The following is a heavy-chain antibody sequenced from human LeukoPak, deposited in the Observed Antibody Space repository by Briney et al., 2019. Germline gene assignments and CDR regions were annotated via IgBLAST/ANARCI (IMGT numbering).Heavy chain of an antibody. CDR1: GGSISSGDYY. V-gene: IGHV4-30-4*01. CDR2: IYYSGST. D-gene: IGHD3-10*01. Sequence: PSETLSLTCTVSGGSISSGDYYWSWIRQPPGKGLEWIGYIYYSGSTYYNPSLKSRVTISVDRSKNQFSLKLSSVTAADTAVYYCARAYYYGSGSYLGWFDPWGQGTLVTVSS. CDR3: ARAYYYGSGSYLGWFDP. J-gene: IGHJ5*02.